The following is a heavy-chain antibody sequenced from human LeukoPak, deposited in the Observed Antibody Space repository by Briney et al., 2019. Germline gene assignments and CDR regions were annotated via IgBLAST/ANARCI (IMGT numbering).Heavy chain of an antibody. Sequence: GGSLRLSCAASGFTFSSYAMHWVRQAPGKGLEWVAFISYDGSNKYYADSVKGRFTISRDNSKNTLYLQMNSLRAEDTAVYYCARVTRRYSSGWYYFDYWGQGTLVTVSS. D-gene: IGHD6-19*01. CDR1: GFTFSSYA. V-gene: IGHV3-30*04. CDR2: ISYDGSNK. CDR3: ARVTRRYSSGWYYFDY. J-gene: IGHJ4*02.